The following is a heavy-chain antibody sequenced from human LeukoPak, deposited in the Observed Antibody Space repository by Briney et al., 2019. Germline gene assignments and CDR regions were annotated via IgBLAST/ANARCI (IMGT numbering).Heavy chain of an antibody. D-gene: IGHD4-11*01. CDR2: ISNTSNTI. J-gene: IGHJ5*02. Sequence: GGSLRLSCAASGFTFSSYSMNWVRQAPGKGLEWVSYISNTSNTIYYADSVKGRFTISRDNAKNSLYLQMNSLRAEDTAVYYCARRATVTTKNWFDPWGQGTLVTVSS. CDR3: ARRATVTTKNWFDP. V-gene: IGHV3-48*04. CDR1: GFTFSSYS.